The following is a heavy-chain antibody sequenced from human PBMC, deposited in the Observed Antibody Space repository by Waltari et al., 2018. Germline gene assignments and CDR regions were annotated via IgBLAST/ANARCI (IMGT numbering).Heavy chain of an antibody. V-gene: IGHV3-48*03. CDR1: GFTFSSYE. J-gene: IGHJ4*02. D-gene: IGHD4-17*01. CDR3: AREGLESTVTTGFDY. CDR2: ISSSGSTI. Sequence: EVQLVESGGGLVQPGGSLSLSCAASGFTFSSYEMNGVRQAPGKGLEWVSYISSSGSTIYYADSVKGRFTISRDNAKNSLYLQMNSLRAEDTAVYYCAREGLESTVTTGFDYWGQGTLVTVSS.